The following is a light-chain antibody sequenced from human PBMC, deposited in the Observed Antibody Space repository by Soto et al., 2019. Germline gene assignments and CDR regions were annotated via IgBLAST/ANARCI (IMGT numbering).Light chain of an antibody. CDR3: AAWDDDLNGVV. CDR1: SSNIGSNT. CDR2: RDS. V-gene: IGLV1-44*01. Sequence: QSVVTQPPSASGTPGQRVTISCSGSSSNIGSNTVNWYQQLPGTAPKLLIYRDSQRPSGVPDRFSGSKSGTSASLAISGLQSEDEADYYCAAWDDDLNGVVFGGGTKLTVL. J-gene: IGLJ3*02.